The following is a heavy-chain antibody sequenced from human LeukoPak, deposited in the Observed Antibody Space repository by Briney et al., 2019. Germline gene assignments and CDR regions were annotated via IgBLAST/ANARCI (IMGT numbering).Heavy chain of an antibody. Sequence: GGSLRLSCAASGFTFSSYAMSWVRQAPGKGLEWVAFIQYDGTDEHYADSVKGRFTISRDNSRDTLYLQMNNLGLEDTAVYYCAKDLKLAPFDYWGQGTLVTVSS. CDR3: AKDLKLAPFDY. CDR2: IQYDGTDE. V-gene: IGHV3-30*02. CDR1: GFTFSSYA. J-gene: IGHJ4*02.